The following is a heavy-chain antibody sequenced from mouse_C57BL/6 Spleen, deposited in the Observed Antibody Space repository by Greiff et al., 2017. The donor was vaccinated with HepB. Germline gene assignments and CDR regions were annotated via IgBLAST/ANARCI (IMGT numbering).Heavy chain of an antibody. V-gene: IGHV1-26*01. Sequence: VQLQQSGPELVKPGASVKISCKASGYTFTDYYMNWVKQSHGKSLEWIGDINPNNGGTSYNQKFKGKATLTVDKSSSTAYMELRSLTSEDSAVYYCAREASSGYRAWFAYWGQGTLVTVSA. CDR3: AREASSGYRAWFAY. CDR1: GYTFTDYY. J-gene: IGHJ3*01. CDR2: INPNNGGT. D-gene: IGHD3-2*02.